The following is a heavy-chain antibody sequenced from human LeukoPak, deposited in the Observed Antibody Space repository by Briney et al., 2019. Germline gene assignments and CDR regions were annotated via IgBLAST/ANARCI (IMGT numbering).Heavy chain of an antibody. J-gene: IGHJ4*02. V-gene: IGHV3-30-3*01. CDR2: ISYDGGNK. CDR3: AREPRAHCGTTSCLDY. CDR1: GFTFSSYA. D-gene: IGHD2-2*01. Sequence: PGRSLRLSCAASGFTFSSYAIYWVCQAPGKGLEWVAVISYDGGNKYYADSVKGRFTISRDNSKNTLFLQMNSPRVEDTAVYYCAREPRAHCGTTSCLDYWGQGTLVTVSS.